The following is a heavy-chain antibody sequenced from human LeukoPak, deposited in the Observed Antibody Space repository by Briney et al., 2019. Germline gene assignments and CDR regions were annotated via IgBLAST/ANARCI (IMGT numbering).Heavy chain of an antibody. D-gene: IGHD2-21*02. V-gene: IGHV3-15*01. Sequence: GSLSLSCAASGFTFSNAWMSWVRPAPGKGLEWVGRIKSKTDGGTTDYAAPVKGRFTISRDDSKNTLYLQMNSLKTEDTAVYYCTTNLLVPATAIVDYWGQGTLVTVSS. CDR3: TTNLLVPATAIVDY. CDR2: IKSKTDGGTT. CDR1: GFTFSNAW. J-gene: IGHJ4*02.